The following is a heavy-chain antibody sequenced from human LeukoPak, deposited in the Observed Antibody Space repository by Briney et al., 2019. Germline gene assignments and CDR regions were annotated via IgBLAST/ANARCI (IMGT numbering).Heavy chain of an antibody. CDR3: ARHNSLLLWFGEAYWFDP. D-gene: IGHD3-10*01. Sequence: SETLSLTCTVSGGSISSYYWSWIRQPPGKGLEWIGYIYYSGSTNYNPSLKSRVTISVDTSKNQFSLKLSSVTAADAALYYCARHNSLLLWFGEAYWFDPWGQGTLVTVSS. V-gene: IGHV4-59*08. J-gene: IGHJ5*02. CDR1: GGSISSYY. CDR2: IYYSGST.